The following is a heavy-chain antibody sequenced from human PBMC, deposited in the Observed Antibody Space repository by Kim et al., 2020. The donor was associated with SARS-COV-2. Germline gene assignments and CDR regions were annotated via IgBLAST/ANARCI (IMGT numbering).Heavy chain of an antibody. V-gene: IGHV3-53*01. J-gene: IGHJ6*03. D-gene: IGHD3-3*01. CDR3: ARGATIFGVVIGYMDV. Sequence: VKGRFTISRDKSKNTLYLQMNSLRAEDTAVYYCARGATIFGVVIGYMDVWGKGTTVTVSS.